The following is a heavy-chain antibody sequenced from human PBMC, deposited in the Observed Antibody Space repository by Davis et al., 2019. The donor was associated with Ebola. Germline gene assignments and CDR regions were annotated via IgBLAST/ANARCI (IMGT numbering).Heavy chain of an antibody. Sequence: GGSLRPSCVGPGFNFSHYAMGWVRQIPGRGLECVSVISNLAMNTFYSDSVQGRFISPTDNSKSIVSLQMNNLRVDDTAIYYCADPLSSGWGQGTTVTVSS. J-gene: IGHJ6*02. CDR2: ISNLAMNT. V-gene: IGHV3-23*01. CDR1: GFNFSHYA. CDR3: ADPLSSG.